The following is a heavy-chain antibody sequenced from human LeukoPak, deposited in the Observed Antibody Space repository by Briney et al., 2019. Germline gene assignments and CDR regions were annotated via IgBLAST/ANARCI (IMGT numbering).Heavy chain of an antibody. CDR2: IYPHDSET. CDR3: ARFSGSGWSIYYFDY. Sequence: GESLKISCKGSGYSFTTYWIGWVRRRPGKGLGWMGIIYPHDSETRYSPSFQGQVTISADKSISTAYLQWSSLKASDTAMYYCARFSGSGWSIYYFDYWGQGTLVTVSS. CDR1: GYSFTTYW. V-gene: IGHV5-51*01. D-gene: IGHD6-19*01. J-gene: IGHJ4*02.